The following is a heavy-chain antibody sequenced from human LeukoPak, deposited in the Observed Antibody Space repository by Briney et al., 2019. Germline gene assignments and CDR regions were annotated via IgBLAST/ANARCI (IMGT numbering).Heavy chain of an antibody. J-gene: IGHJ4*02. D-gene: IGHD6-13*01. Sequence: SETLSLTCTLSGGSVTSSSFYWAWIRQPPGKGLECIGTINYSGITYYNSPLKSRVTISVDTSKNQFSLKLSSVTAADTAVYYCARMWNSWSDYFDYWGQGTLVTVSS. CDR3: ARMWNSWSDYFDY. CDR1: GGSVTSSSFY. V-gene: IGHV4-39*07. CDR2: INYSGIT.